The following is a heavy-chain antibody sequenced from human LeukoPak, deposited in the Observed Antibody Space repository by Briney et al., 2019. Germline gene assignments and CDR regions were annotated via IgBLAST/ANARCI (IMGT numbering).Heavy chain of an antibody. J-gene: IGHJ4*02. CDR3: ARESLYDFWSGYDDY. V-gene: IGHV4-39*07. Sequence: SETLSLTCTVSGGSISSSSYYWGWIRQPPGKGLEWIGSIYHSGSTYYNPSLKSRVTISVDTSKNQFSLKLSSVTAADTAVYYCARESLYDFWSGYDDYWGQGTLVTVSS. CDR2: IYHSGST. D-gene: IGHD3-3*01. CDR1: GGSISSSSYY.